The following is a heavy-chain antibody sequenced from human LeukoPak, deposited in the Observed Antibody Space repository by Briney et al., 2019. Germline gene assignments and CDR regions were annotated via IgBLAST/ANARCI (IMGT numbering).Heavy chain of an antibody. CDR2: INGDGRNI. J-gene: IGHJ4*02. CDR3: APVRQLWLPFDY. Sequence: GGSLRLSCVASGFTFSSYWMHWVRQDPRKGLVWVSRINGDGRNINYADSVRGRFTISRDNAKNTLYLQMNSLRAEDTAVYYCAPVRQLWLPFDYWGQGTLVTVSS. CDR1: GFTFSSYW. V-gene: IGHV3-74*01. D-gene: IGHD5-18*01.